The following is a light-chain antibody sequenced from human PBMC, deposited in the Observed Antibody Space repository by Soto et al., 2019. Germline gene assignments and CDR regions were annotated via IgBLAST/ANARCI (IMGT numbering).Light chain of an antibody. CDR2: DAS. V-gene: IGKV1-39*01. CDR1: QTISTF. J-gene: IGKJ1*01. Sequence: DLPRTQSPSTLSASVGDRVRLTGRASQTISTFLNWYQHKPGKAPKLLIYDASNLHSGVPSRFSGSGSGTDFTLTISSLQTEDFATYSCQQSFSTPWTFGQGTKVDI. CDR3: QQSFSTPWT.